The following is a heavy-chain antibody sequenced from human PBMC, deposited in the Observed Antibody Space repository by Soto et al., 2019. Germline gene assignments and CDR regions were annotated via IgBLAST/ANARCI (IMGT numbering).Heavy chain of an antibody. CDR2: IIPIFGTA. J-gene: IGHJ4*02. Sequence: ASVKVSCKASGGTFSSYAISWVRQAPGQGLEWMGGIIPIFGTANYAQKFQGRVTITADESTSTAYMELSSLRSEDTAVYYCAREPHCSGGSCYFDYWGQGTLVTVSS. CDR1: GGTFSSYA. V-gene: IGHV1-69*13. D-gene: IGHD2-15*01. CDR3: AREPHCSGGSCYFDY.